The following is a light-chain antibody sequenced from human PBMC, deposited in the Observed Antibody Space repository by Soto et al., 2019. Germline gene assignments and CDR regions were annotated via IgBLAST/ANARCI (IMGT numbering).Light chain of an antibody. CDR3: SSYTSSSTLV. CDR2: DVS. V-gene: IGLV2-14*01. CDR1: SSDVGGYNY. Sequence: QSALTQPASVSGSPGQSITISCTGTSSDVGGYNYVSWYQQHPGKAPKLMIYDVSNRPSGVSTRFSGSKSGNTASLTISGLQAEDEAEYYCSSYTSSSTLVFGGGTKVTVL. J-gene: IGLJ2*01.